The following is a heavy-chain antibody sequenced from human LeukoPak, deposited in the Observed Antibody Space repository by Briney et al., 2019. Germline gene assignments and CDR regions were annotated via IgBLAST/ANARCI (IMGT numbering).Heavy chain of an antibody. Sequence: GGSLRLSCAASGFTFSDYYMSWIRQAPGKGLEWVSYISSSGSTIYYADSVKGRFTISRDNAKNPLYLQMNSLRAEDTAVYYCARGGNCSGGYCYSGYYYYYMDVWGKGTTVTVSS. V-gene: IGHV3-11*01. CDR1: GFTFSDYY. CDR3: ARGGNCSGGYCYSGYYYYYMDV. CDR2: ISSSGSTI. J-gene: IGHJ6*03. D-gene: IGHD2-15*01.